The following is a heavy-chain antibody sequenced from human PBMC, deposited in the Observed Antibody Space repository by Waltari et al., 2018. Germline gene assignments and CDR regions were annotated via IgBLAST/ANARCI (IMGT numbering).Heavy chain of an antibody. CDR2: INSAVSTT. CDR1: GFTFSRYW. CDR3: ARVAVTTPWYFDL. J-gene: IGHJ2*01. Sequence: EVQLVESGGGLVQPGGYLRLACAAPGFTFSRYWMHWVRQAPGKGLVWVSRINSAVSTTTYTDSVKGRFTISRDNAKNTLYLQMNSLRAEDTAVYYCARVAVTTPWYFDLWGRGTLVTVSS. V-gene: IGHV3-74*01. D-gene: IGHD2-21*02.